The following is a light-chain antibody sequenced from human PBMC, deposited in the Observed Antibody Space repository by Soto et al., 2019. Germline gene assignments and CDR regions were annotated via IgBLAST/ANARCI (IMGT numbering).Light chain of an antibody. J-gene: IGLJ2*01. V-gene: IGLV2-14*01. CDR3: SSYKSSSTLEV. Sequence: QSVLTQPASVSGSPGQSITISCTGTSSDVGGYNYVSWHQQHPGKAPKLMIYEVSNRPSGVSNRFSGSKSGNTASLTISGLQAEDEADYYCSSYKSSSTLEVFGGGTQLTVL. CDR2: EVS. CDR1: SSDVGGYNY.